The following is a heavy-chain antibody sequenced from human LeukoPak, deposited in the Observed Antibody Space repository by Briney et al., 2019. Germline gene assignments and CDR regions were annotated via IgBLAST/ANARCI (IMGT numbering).Heavy chain of an antibody. Sequence: ASVKVSCKFSGYTLTELSMHWVRQAPGKGLEWMGGFDPEDGETIYAQKFQGRVTMTEDTSTDTAYMELSSLRSEDTAVYYCATLVAAAGSYFDPWGQGTLVTVSS. V-gene: IGHV1-24*01. CDR1: GYTLTELS. CDR2: FDPEDGET. CDR3: ATLVAAAGSYFDP. D-gene: IGHD6-13*01. J-gene: IGHJ5*02.